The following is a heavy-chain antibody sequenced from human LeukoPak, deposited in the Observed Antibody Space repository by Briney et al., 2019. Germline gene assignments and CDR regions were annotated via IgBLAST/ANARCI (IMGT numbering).Heavy chain of an antibody. CDR3: ARGFGGEQLVLDHGGFDY. J-gene: IGHJ4*02. D-gene: IGHD6-6*01. CDR2: IYYSGST. Sequence: SETLSLTCTVSGGSISSYYWSWIRQPPGKGLEWIGYIYYSGSTNYNPSLKSRVTISVDTSKNQFSLKLSSVTAADTAVYYCARGFGGEQLVLDHGGFDYWGQGTLVTVSS. CDR1: GGSISSYY. V-gene: IGHV4-59*01.